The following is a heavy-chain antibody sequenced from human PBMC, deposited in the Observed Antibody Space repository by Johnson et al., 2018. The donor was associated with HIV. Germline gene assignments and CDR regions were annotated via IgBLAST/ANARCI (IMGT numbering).Heavy chain of an antibody. CDR2: IYSGGRS. V-gene: IGHV3-66*02. CDR1: GFTARSNY. Sequence: VQLVESGGGLVQPGGSLRLSCVASGFTARSNYMSWVRQAPGKGLEWVSVIYSGGRSYYADSVKGRLTLSRDNSNNTLYLQMNSLRAEDTAVYYCARDVTAGNDAFDIWGQGTMVTVSS. J-gene: IGHJ3*02. CDR3: ARDVTAGNDAFDI. D-gene: IGHD1-1*01.